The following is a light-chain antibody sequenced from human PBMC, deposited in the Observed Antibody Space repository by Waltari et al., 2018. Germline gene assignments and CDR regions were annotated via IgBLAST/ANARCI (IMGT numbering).Light chain of an antibody. CDR1: SSNIGAGYD. CDR2: GNC. J-gene: IGLJ3*02. CDR3: QSYDSSLSGSWV. Sequence: QSVLTQPPSVSGAPGQRVPISCTGSSSNIGAGYDVTWYHQLPGTAPKLLIYGNCNRPSGVPDRFSGSKSGTSASLAITGLQAEDEADYYCQSYDSSLSGSWVFGGGTKLTVL. V-gene: IGLV1-40*01.